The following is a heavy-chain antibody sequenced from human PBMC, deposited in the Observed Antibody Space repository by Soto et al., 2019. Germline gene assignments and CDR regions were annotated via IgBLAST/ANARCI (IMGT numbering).Heavy chain of an antibody. CDR3: AREGGVWGSFRYFDY. J-gene: IGHJ4*02. V-gene: IGHV1-18*04. Sequence: QVQLVQSGVEVQKPGASVKVSCKDSGYTFTSYVINWLRQAPGQGLEWMGWISPYNGNTNYGQKLQGRVTMTTDTSTSIAYMELRSLRSDDTAVYYCAREGGVWGSFRYFDYWGQGTLVTGSS. CDR2: ISPYNGNT. D-gene: IGHD3-16*02. CDR1: GYTFTSYV.